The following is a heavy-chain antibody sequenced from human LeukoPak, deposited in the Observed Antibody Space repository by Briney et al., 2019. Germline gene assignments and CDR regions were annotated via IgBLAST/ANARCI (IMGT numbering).Heavy chain of an antibody. Sequence: GSLRLSCAASGLTFSKSALTWVRQAPGKGLEWVSTTTDVGDIFYTYSVRGRFTISRDNSKNTVYMQMDGLRAEDTAVYYCTRDRGGSPTDVFDYWGQGTLVTVSS. CDR3: TRDRGGSPTDVFDY. V-gene: IGHV3-23*01. J-gene: IGHJ4*02. CDR1: GLTFSKSA. CDR2: TTDVGDI. D-gene: IGHD2-15*01.